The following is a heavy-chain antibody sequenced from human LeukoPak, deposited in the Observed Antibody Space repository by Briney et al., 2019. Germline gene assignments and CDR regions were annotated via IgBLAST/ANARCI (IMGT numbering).Heavy chain of an antibody. D-gene: IGHD5-18*01. CDR1: GGSISSCY. J-gene: IGHJ5*02. Sequence: SETLSLTCTVSGGSISSCYWSWIRQPPGKGLEWIGRIYTSGSTNYNPSLKSRVTISVDTSKNQFSLKLSSVTAADTAVYYCARGGKGYSYGYSGDRGSGSYSKNWFDPWGQGTLVTVSS. CDR3: ARGGKGYSYGYSGDRGSGSYSKNWFDP. CDR2: IYTSGST. V-gene: IGHV4-4*07.